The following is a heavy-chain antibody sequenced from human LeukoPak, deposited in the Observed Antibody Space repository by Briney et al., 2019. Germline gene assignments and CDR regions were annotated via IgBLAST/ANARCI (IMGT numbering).Heavy chain of an antibody. CDR1: GFTFSSYA. V-gene: IGHV3-23*01. CDR2: ISGSGGST. D-gene: IGHD3-22*01. J-gene: IGHJ5*02. CDR3: AGAITMIVVLLPFDP. Sequence: PGGSLRLSCAASGFTFSSYAMSWVRQAPGKGLEWVSAISGSGGSTYYADSVKGRFTISRDNSKNTLYLQMNSLRAEDTAVYYCAGAITMIVVLLPFDPWGQGTLVTVSS.